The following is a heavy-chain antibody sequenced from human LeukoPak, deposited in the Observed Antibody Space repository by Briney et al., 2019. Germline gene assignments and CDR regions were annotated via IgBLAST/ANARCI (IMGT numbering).Heavy chain of an antibody. CDR3: AREGGFYRPLDY. CDR1: GGTFSSYA. Sequence: SVKVSCKASGGTFSSYAISWVRQAPGQGLEWMGRIIPILGIANYAQKFQGRVTITADKSTSTVYMELSSLRSEDTAVYYCAREGGFYRPLDYSGQGTLVTVSS. J-gene: IGHJ4*02. D-gene: IGHD3-3*01. CDR2: IIPILGIA. V-gene: IGHV1-69*04.